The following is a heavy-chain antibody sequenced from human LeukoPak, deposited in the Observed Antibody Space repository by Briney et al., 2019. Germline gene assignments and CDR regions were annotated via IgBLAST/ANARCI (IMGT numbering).Heavy chain of an antibody. CDR2: IKSKTDGGTT. CDR3: TTDPTEDSCS. V-gene: IGHV3-15*01. CDR1: GFTFSNAW. Sequence: GGALRLSCAASGFTFSNAWMSRARPAPGKGVRGVGRIKSKTDGGTTDYAAPVKGRFTISRDDSKNTLYLQMNSLKTEDTAVYYCTTDPTEDSCSWGQGTLVTVSS. J-gene: IGHJ4*02. D-gene: IGHD2-15*01.